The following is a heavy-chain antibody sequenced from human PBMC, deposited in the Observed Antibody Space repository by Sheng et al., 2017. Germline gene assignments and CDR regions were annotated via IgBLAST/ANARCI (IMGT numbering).Heavy chain of an antibody. D-gene: IGHD5-12*01. CDR1: GFTFSSYG. CDR3: AKVGIEMATIKHFDY. V-gene: IGHV3-30*18. J-gene: IGHJ4*02. CDR2: ISYDGSNK. Sequence: QVQLVESGGGVVQPGRSLRLSCAASGFTFSSYGIHWVRQAPGKGLEWVAVISYDGSNKYYTDSVRGRFTISRDNSKNTLYLQMNSLRVEDTAVYHCAKVGIEMATIKHFDYWGQGTLVTVSS.